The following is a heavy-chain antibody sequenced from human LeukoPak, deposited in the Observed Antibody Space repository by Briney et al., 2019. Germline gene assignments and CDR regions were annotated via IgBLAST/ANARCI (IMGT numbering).Heavy chain of an antibody. CDR1: GGSINNYY. CDR2: IYYRGST. V-gene: IGHV4-59*01. Sequence: SETLSLTCTVSGGSINNYYWSWIRQPPGKGLEWIGYIYYRGSTNYNPSLKSRVTFSVDTSKNQFSLKLNSVTAADTAVYYCARGYDSSGFYSQDYWGQGTLVTVSS. CDR3: ARGYDSSGFYSQDY. J-gene: IGHJ4*02. D-gene: IGHD3-22*01.